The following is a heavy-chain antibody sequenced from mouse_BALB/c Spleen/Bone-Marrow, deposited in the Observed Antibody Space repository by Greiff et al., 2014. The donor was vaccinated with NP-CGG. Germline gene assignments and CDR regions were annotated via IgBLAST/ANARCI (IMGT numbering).Heavy chain of an antibody. Sequence: VKLVESGAELVKPGASVKMPCKASGYTFTSYWMHWVRQRPGQGLEWIGVIDPSDSYTSYIQKFKGKATLTVDTSSSTAYMQLSSLTSEDSAVYYCTRDAMDYWGQGTSVTVSS. CDR3: TRDAMDY. CDR1: GYTFTSYW. V-gene: IGHV1S127*01. CDR2: IDPSDSYT. J-gene: IGHJ4*01.